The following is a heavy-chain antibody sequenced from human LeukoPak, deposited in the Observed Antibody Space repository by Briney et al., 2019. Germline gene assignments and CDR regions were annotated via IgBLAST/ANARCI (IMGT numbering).Heavy chain of an antibody. D-gene: IGHD3-22*01. CDR3: ARLSFLSFSYDSTGHAIFFFDY. CDR1: GGSFSGYY. Sequence: SETLSLTCAVYGGSFSGYYWSWIRQPPGKGLEWIGEISHTGIASYNPSLKSRVAISVDASKNQFSLRMDSVTAADRAVYYCARLSFLSFSYDSTGHAIFFFDYWGRGTLVTVSS. J-gene: IGHJ4*02. CDR2: ISHTGIA. V-gene: IGHV4-34*01.